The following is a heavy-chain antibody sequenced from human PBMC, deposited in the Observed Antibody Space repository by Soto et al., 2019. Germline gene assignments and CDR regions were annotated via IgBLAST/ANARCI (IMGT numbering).Heavy chain of an antibody. CDR2: IYWDDDK. D-gene: IGHD3-10*01. CDR3: AHNRLGSGSYSWYFDL. CDR1: GFSVSTSGVG. Sequence: QITLKESGPTLVKPTQTLTLTRTFSGFSVSTSGVGVGWIGQPPGKALDWLALIYWDDDKRYSPSLKSRLTITKDTSKNQVVLTMTNMDPVDTATYYCAHNRLGSGSYSWYFDLWGRGTLVTVSS. V-gene: IGHV2-5*02. J-gene: IGHJ2*01.